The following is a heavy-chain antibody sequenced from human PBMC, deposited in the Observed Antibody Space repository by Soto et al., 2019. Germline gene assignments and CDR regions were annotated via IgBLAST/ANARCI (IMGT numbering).Heavy chain of an antibody. CDR3: ARAYGSGSYYGAFDI. V-gene: IGHV3-53*04. Sequence: GGSLRLSCAASGFTVSSNYMSWVRQAPGKGLEWVSVIYSGGSTYYADSVKGRFTISRHNSKNTLYLQMNSLGAEDTAVYYCARAYGSGSYYGAFDIWGQGTMVTVSS. D-gene: IGHD3-10*01. CDR1: GFTVSSNY. CDR2: IYSGGST. J-gene: IGHJ3*02.